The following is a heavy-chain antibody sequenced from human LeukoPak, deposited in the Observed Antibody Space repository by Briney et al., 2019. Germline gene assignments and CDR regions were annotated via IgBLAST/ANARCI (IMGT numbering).Heavy chain of an antibody. V-gene: IGHV4-34*01. CDR1: SESFSGGY. Sequence: SETLSLTCSVYSESFSGGYWSWIRQPPGKGLDWIGEISDNEGIKYSPSLKSRVTISVDTSKNQFSLKLTSVTAADTAVYYCARGLDRSKTGYWGQESLVTVSS. D-gene: IGHD3-22*01. CDR2: ISDNEGI. J-gene: IGHJ4*02. CDR3: ARGLDRSKTGY.